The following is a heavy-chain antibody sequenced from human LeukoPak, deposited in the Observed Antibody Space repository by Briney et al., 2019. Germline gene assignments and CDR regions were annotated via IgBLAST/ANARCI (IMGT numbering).Heavy chain of an antibody. CDR2: IRYDGSNK. D-gene: IGHD2-15*01. J-gene: IGHJ4*02. CDR1: GFTFSSYG. Sequence: GGSLRLSCAASGFTFSSYGMHWVRQAPGKGLEWVTFIRYDGSNKYYTDSVKARFTISRDNSKNTLYLQMNSLRAEDTAVYYCAKGLDCSGGSCYWGPWHPYYFDYWGQGTLVTVSS. CDR3: AKGLDCSGGSCYWGPWHPYYFDY. V-gene: IGHV3-30*02.